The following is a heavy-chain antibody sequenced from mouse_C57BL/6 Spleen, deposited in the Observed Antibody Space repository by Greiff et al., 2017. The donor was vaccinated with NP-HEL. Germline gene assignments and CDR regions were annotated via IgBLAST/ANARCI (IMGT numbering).Heavy chain of an antibody. CDR3: ARKDYGYDGFAY. Sequence: VQLQQPGAELVKPGASVKMSCKASGYTFTSYWITWVKQRPGQGLEWIGDIYPGSGSTNYNEKFKSKATLTVDTSSSTAYMQLSSLTSEDSAVYYCARKDYGYDGFAYWGQGTLVTVSA. D-gene: IGHD2-2*01. V-gene: IGHV1-55*01. CDR2: IYPGSGST. CDR1: GYTFTSYW. J-gene: IGHJ3*01.